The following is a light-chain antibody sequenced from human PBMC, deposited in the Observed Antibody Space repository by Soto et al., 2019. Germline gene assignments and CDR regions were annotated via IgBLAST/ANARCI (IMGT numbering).Light chain of an antibody. CDR2: KAS. CDR3: QQYNSQSWT. Sequence: DIQMTQSPSSLSASVGDRVTITCRASQSISNYLNWYQQKPGKAPKLLIYKASILGSGVPSRFSGSGSGTEFTLTISSLHPDDFAIYYCQQYNSQSWTFGQGTKVDIK. J-gene: IGKJ1*01. CDR1: QSISNY. V-gene: IGKV1-5*03.